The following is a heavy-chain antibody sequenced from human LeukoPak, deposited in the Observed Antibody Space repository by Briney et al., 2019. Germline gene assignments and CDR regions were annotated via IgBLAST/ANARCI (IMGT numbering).Heavy chain of an antibody. V-gene: IGHV4-39*07. CDR3: ARVGRQLGTH. CDR2: IYYSGST. D-gene: IGHD6-13*01. CDR1: GGSISSSSYY. Sequence: SETLSLTCTVSGGSISSSSYYWGWIRQPPGKGLEWIGSIYYSGSTYYNPSLKSRVTISVDTSKNQFSLKLSSVTAADTAVYYCARVGRQLGTHWGQGTLVTVSS. J-gene: IGHJ4*02.